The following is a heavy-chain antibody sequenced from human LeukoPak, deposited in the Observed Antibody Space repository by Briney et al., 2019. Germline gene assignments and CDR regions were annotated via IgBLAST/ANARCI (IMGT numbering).Heavy chain of an antibody. V-gene: IGHV4-39*07. CDR1: GGSISSSSYY. D-gene: IGHD5-18*01. CDR2: IYYSGST. Sequence: SETLSLTCTVSGGSISSSSYYWGWIRQPPGKGLEWTGSIYYSGSTYYNPSLKSRVTISVDTSKNQFSLKLSSVTAADTAVYYCARVPSTAMVTRSYYYYYYMDVWGKGTTVTVSS. J-gene: IGHJ6*03. CDR3: ARVPSTAMVTRSYYYYYYMDV.